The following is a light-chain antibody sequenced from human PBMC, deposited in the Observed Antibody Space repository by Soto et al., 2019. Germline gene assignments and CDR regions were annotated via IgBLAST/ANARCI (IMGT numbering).Light chain of an antibody. CDR2: GAS. CDR1: RGISNE. V-gene: IGKV1-6*01. CDR3: LQDYTYPWT. Sequence: IQMTQSPSSLSASVGDRVTITCRASRGISNELGWYQQRPGKAPKVLIYGASNLQSGVPSRFSGSASGTDFTLTISSLQPEDFATYYCLQDYTYPWTFGQGTKVDIK. J-gene: IGKJ1*01.